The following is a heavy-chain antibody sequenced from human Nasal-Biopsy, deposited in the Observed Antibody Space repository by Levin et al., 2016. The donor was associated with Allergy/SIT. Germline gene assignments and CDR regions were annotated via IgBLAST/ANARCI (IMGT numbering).Heavy chain of an antibody. J-gene: IGHJ6*02. CDR1: GFTFSGYG. D-gene: IGHD2-8*02. Sequence: GGSLRLSCAASGFTFSGYGMHWVRQAPGKGLEWVAFISHDGNKKYYGDSVKGRCTISRDNSKNTVYLQLSTLRTEDKAVYYCAKDLEPGRGQYDPWGMDVWGQGTTVTISS. CDR3: AKDLEPGRGQYDPWGMDV. V-gene: IGHV3-30*18. CDR2: ISHDGNKK.